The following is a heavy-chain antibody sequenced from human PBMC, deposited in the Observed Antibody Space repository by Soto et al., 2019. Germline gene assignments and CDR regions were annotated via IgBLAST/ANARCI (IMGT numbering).Heavy chain of an antibody. Sequence: PGGSLRLSCAASGFPFNTYWMHWVRQAPGKGLVWVSGINSDGSSTNYADSVKGRFTISRDNAKNTLYLQMDSLRAEDTAVYYCARTYYYDKWGQGTPVTVSS. D-gene: IGHD3-22*01. CDR1: GFPFNTYW. CDR2: INSDGSST. J-gene: IGHJ4*02. CDR3: ARTYYYDK. V-gene: IGHV3-74*01.